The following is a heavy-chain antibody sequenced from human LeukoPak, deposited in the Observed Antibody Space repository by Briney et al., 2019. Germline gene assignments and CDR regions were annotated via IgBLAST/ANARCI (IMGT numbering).Heavy chain of an antibody. V-gene: IGHV5-51*01. Sequence: GESLKISCKGSGYTFSNYWIGWVRPMPGKGLEWMGAIYPSDSETRYSPSFQGQVTISADKSITTAYLQWSSLKASDTAMYYCARRPTVVRGRGLDVWGQGTTVTVFS. J-gene: IGHJ6*02. D-gene: IGHD3-10*01. CDR2: IYPSDSET. CDR3: ARRPTVVRGRGLDV. CDR1: GYTFSNYW.